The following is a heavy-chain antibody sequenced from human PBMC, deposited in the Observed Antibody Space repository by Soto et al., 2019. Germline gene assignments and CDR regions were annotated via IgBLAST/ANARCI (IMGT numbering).Heavy chain of an antibody. CDR3: AKENYGGSQTFDY. CDR2: ISYDGSNK. CDR1: GFTFSSYG. J-gene: IGHJ4*02. V-gene: IGHV3-30*18. Sequence: QVQLVESGGGVVQPGRSLRLSCAASGFTFSSYGMHWVRQAPGKGLEWVAVISYDGSNKYYADSVKGRFTISRDNSKNTLYLQMNSLRAEDTAVYYCAKENYGGSQTFDYWGQGTLVTVSS. D-gene: IGHD3-10*01.